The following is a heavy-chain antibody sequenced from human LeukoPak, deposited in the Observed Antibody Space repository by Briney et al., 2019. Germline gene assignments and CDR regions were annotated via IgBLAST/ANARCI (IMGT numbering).Heavy chain of an antibody. Sequence: RGESLKISCKASGYNFPKSWTGWVRQMPGKGLEWMGIIYPHDSDTRYSPSFQGQVTISADKSNTTAYLQWSSLKASDTAIYYCARHSTSASGTYALDYWGQGTLVAVSS. V-gene: IGHV5-51*01. J-gene: IGHJ4*02. CDR1: GYNFPKSW. CDR3: ARHSTSASGTYALDY. D-gene: IGHD3-10*01. CDR2: IYPHDSDT.